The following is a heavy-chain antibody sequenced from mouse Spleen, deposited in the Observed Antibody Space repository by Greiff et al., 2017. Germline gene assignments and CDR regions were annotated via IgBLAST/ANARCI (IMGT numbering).Heavy chain of an antibody. CDR3: ARGPMIEGYYAMDY. V-gene: IGHV5-17*01. D-gene: IGHD2-4*01. CDR2: ISSGSSTI. CDR1: GFTFSDYG. Sequence: EVKLVESGGGLVKPGGSLKLSCAASGFTFSDYGMHWVRQAPEKGLEWVAYISSGSSTIYYADTVKGRFTISRDNAKNSLFLQMTSLRFEDAAMYYCARGPMIEGYYAMDYWGQGTSVTVSS. J-gene: IGHJ4*01.